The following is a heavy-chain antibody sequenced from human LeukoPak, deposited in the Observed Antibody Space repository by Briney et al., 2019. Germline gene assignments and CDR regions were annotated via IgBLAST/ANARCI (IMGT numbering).Heavy chain of an antibody. CDR1: GYTFTSYY. J-gene: IGHJ5*02. V-gene: IGHV1-46*01. CDR2: INPSGGST. Sequence: ASVKVSCKASGYTFTSYYIHWVRQAPGQGLEWMGIINPSGGSTTYAQKFQGRVTMTRDTSTSTVYMELSSLRSEDTAVYYCARARGYNWFDPWGQGTLVTVSS. CDR3: ARARGYNWFDP.